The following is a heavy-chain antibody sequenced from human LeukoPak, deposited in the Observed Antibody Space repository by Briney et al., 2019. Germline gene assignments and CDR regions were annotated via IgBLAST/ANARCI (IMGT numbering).Heavy chain of an antibody. D-gene: IGHD6-19*01. CDR3: VKEKGIAVTSLDY. V-gene: IGHV3-64D*06. J-gene: IGHJ4*02. CDR1: GFIFSNYA. CDR2: ISSNGGST. Sequence: SGGSLRLSCSASGFIFSNYAMHWVRQAPGKGLEYVSAISSNGGSTYYADSVKGRFTISRDNSKNTLCLQMSSLRAEDTAVYYGVKEKGIAVTSLDYWGQGTLVTVSS.